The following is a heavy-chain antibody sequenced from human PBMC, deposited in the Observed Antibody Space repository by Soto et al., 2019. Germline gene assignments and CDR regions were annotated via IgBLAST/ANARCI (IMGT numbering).Heavy chain of an antibody. Sequence: ASVKVSCKASGYSFTNYDINWVRQAPGQGLEWMGWMIPKTGDTGYAPRFQGRVTMTRDTSTSTDYMELSSLRSDDTAIYYCARDNSWDYGSGLMAWWFDPWGQGTRVTVS. D-gene: IGHD3-10*01. J-gene: IGHJ5*02. CDR1: GYSFTNYD. V-gene: IGHV1-8*01. CDR2: MIPKTGDT. CDR3: ARDNSWDYGSGLMAWWFDP.